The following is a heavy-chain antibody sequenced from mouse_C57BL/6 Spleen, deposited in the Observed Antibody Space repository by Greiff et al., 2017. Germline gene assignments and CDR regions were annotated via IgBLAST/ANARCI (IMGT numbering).Heavy chain of an antibody. D-gene: IGHD1-1*01. V-gene: IGHV5-9-1*02. CDR1: GFTFSSSA. Sequence: EVKVVESGPGLVKPGGSLKLSCAASGFTFSSSAMSWVRQTPEKRLEWVAYICSGGDYIYYADTVKGRFTISRDNARNTLYLQMSSLMSEETAMFYCTRGSALMYDGSSDYWGQGTTLTVSS. CDR2: ICSGGDYI. J-gene: IGHJ2*01. CDR3: TRGSALMYDGSSDY.